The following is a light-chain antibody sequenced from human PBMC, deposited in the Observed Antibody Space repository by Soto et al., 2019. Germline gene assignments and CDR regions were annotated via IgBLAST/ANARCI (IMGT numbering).Light chain of an antibody. V-gene: IGKV3-15*01. J-gene: IGKJ1*01. Sequence: EIVMTQSPSTLAVSPGERVTLSCRASQGVSNKLAWYQQNPGQAPRLLIYGASTSNTGIPAKFSCNGSGTEFTLTISSLQSADFAVYYCQQYINWPRTFGQGTKVEIK. CDR2: GAS. CDR3: QQYINWPRT. CDR1: QGVSNK.